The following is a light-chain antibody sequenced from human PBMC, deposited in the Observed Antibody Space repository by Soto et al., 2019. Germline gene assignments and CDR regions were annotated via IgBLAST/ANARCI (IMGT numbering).Light chain of an antibody. CDR3: SSYTSSSLVV. CDR2: DVS. Sequence: QSALTQPASVSGSPGQSITISCTGTSSDVGRYNYVSWYQQHPGKAPKLMIYDVSNRPSGVSNRFSGSKSGNTASLTISGLQAEDEADYYCSSYTSSSLVVFGGGTQLTVL. J-gene: IGLJ2*01. CDR1: SSDVGRYNY. V-gene: IGLV2-14*01.